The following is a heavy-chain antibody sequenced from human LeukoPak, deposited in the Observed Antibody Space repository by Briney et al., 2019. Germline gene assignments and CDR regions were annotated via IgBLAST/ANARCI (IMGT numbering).Heavy chain of an antibody. J-gene: IGHJ4*02. V-gene: IGHV1-69*05. CDR2: IIPIFGTA. CDR3: ATGSYSSGWYGLG. Sequence: GASVKVSCKASGGTFSSYAISWVRQAPGQGLEWMGRIIPIFGTANYAQKFQGRVTITTDESTSTAYMELSSLRSEDTAVYYCATGSYSSGWYGLGWGQGTLVTVSS. D-gene: IGHD6-19*01. CDR1: GGTFSSYA.